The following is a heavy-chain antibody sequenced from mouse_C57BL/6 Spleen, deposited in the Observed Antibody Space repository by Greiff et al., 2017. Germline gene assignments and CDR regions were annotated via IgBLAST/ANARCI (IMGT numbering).Heavy chain of an antibody. V-gene: IGHV1-39*01. Sequence: LLASGPELVKPGASVKISCTASGYSFTAYYMNWVKQSTGKSLEWIGVINPNYGTTSYTQQFKCQATLTVDQSSSTAYMQLKGLTSEDCAIYDCARGAYYGKYREARDYWGQGTSVTVSS. D-gene: IGHD2-10*01. CDR2: INPNYGTT. CDR1: GYSFTAYY. CDR3: ARGAYYGKYREARDY. J-gene: IGHJ4*01.